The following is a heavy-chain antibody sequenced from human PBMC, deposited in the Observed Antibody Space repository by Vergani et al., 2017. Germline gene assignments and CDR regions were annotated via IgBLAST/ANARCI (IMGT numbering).Heavy chain of an antibody. CDR3: ARGTGELSFTYFDY. V-gene: IGHV4-59*12. D-gene: IGHD3-16*02. CDR1: GGSISSYY. J-gene: IGHJ4*02. Sequence: QVQLQESGPGLVKPSETLSLTCTVSGGSISSYYWSWIRQPPGKGLEWIGYIYYSGSTNYNPSLKSRVTISVDTSKNQFSLKLSSVTAADTAVYYCARGTGELSFTYFDYWGQGTLVTVSS. CDR2: IYYSGST.